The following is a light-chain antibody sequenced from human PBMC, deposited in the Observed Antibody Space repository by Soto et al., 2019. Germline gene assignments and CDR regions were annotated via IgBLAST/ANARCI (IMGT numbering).Light chain of an antibody. Sequence: QSVLTQPASVSGSPGQSITISCTGTSSDVGGYNYVSWYQQQSGKAPKLMIHEVSNRPSGVSNRFSGSKSGNTASLTISGLQAEDEADYNCSSNTSSCAYVSGIGTKVTGL. V-gene: IGLV2-14*01. J-gene: IGLJ1*01. CDR1: SSDVGGYNY. CDR2: EVS. CDR3: SSNTSSCAYV.